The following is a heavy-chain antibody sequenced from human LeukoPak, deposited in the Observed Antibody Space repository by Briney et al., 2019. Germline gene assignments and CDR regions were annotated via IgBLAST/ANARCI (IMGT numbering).Heavy chain of an antibody. V-gene: IGHV4-39*01. D-gene: IGHD6-13*01. CDR3: ARQLSRRTTAAPACTDY. Sequence: PSETLSLTCTVSGGSISSSSYYWGWIRQRPGKGLEWVGTISYSGGTSYNPSLKSRVTISVDTSKNQFSLRLSSVIAADTAFYYCARQLSRRTTAAPACTDYWGQGTLVTVSS. J-gene: IGHJ4*02. CDR2: ISYSGGT. CDR1: GGSISSSSYY.